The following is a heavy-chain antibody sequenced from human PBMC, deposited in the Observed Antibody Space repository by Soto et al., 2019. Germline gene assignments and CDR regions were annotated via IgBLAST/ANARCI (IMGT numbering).Heavy chain of an antibody. D-gene: IGHD1-26*01. J-gene: IGHJ4*02. CDR2: ISGDGDST. CDR3: AKPQWELLD. CDR1: GFTFSTYT. V-gene: IGHV3-23*01. Sequence: EVQLLESGGGLVQPGGSLRLSCVASGFTFSTYTMSWVRQAPGKGLEWVSGISGDGDSTYYADSVKGRFTISRDNSKKTLYLQMNSLRVEDTAIYYCAKPQWELLDWGQGTLVTVSS.